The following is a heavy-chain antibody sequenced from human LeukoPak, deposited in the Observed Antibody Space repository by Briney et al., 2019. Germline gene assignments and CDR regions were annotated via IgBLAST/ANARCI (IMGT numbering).Heavy chain of an antibody. V-gene: IGHV3-21*01. CDR1: GFTFSSYN. CDR3: ARDVVVVVATDSKFDY. CDR2: ISTSSSYI. D-gene: IGHD2-15*01. Sequence: GGSLRLSCAASGFTFSSYNMNWVRQAPGKGLEWVSSISTSSSYIYYADSVKGRFTISRHNAKNSLYLQMNSLRAEDTAVYYCARDVVVVVATDSKFDYWGQGTLVTVSS. J-gene: IGHJ4*02.